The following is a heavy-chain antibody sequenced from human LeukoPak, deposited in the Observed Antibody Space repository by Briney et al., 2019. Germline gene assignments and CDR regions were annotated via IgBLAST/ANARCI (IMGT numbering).Heavy chain of an antibody. CDR1: GFTFDDYA. Sequence: GGSLRLSCAASGFTFDDYAMHWVRQAPGKGLEWVSGISWNSGSIGYADSVKGRFTISRDNAKNSLYLQMNSLRAEDTAVYYCARGTLAAAGRWGQGTLVTVSS. J-gene: IGHJ4*02. D-gene: IGHD6-13*01. CDR2: ISWNSGSI. CDR3: ARGTLAAAGR. V-gene: IGHV3-9*01.